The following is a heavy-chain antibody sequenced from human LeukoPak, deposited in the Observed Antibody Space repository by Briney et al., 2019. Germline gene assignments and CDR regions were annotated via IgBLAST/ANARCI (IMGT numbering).Heavy chain of an antibody. CDR2: IWPDGINQ. Sequence: GGSLRLSCAASGFIFSSYGMHWVRQAPGKGLDWVAAIWPDGINQDYADSVRGRFTISRDNSKNILYLQMTSLGAEDTALYYCAKDCGGDCHVYCWGQGTLVTVSS. J-gene: IGHJ4*02. V-gene: IGHV3-30*02. CDR3: AKDCGGDCHVYC. D-gene: IGHD2-21*02. CDR1: GFIFSSYG.